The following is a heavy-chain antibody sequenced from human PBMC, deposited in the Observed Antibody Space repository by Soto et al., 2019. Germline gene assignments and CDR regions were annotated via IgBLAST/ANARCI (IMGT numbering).Heavy chain of an antibody. Sequence: QVQLVESGGGVVQPGRSLRLSCAASGFTFSSYGMHWVRQAPGKGLEWVALISNDGSNKYYVDSVKGRFTISRDNSKNTLYLQMNSLRAEDTAVYYCGGGHSFSDDWGQGTLITVSS. CDR1: GFTFSSYG. CDR2: ISNDGSNK. J-gene: IGHJ4*02. V-gene: IGHV3-30*03. D-gene: IGHD2-21*01. CDR3: GGGHSFSDD.